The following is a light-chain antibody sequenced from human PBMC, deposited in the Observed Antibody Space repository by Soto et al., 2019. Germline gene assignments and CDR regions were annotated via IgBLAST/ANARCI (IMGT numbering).Light chain of an antibody. CDR3: QKYDSSPWT. Sequence: IQMTQSPSPLSASVGDRAIITCRASQGIGNSLAWYQQKAGRVPKLLMHSASTLLSGGPSRFSGSVSGTDFTPTISSPQPEDVATYDCQKYDSSPWTFGQGTKVDIK. CDR1: QGIGNS. J-gene: IGKJ1*01. CDR2: SAS. V-gene: IGKV1-27*01.